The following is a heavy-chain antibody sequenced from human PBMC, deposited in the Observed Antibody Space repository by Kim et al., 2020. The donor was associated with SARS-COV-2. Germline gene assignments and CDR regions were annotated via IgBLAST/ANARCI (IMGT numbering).Heavy chain of an antibody. CDR2: ISYDGSNK. Sequence: GGSLRLSCAASGFTFSSYAMHWVRQAPGKGLEWVAVISYDGSNKYYADSVKGRFTISRDNSKNTLYLQMNSLRAEDTAVYYCARVGEYYDSSGYPDYWG. J-gene: IGHJ4*01. CDR3: ARVGEYYDSSGYPDY. D-gene: IGHD3-22*01. V-gene: IGHV3-30-3*01. CDR1: GFTFSSYA.